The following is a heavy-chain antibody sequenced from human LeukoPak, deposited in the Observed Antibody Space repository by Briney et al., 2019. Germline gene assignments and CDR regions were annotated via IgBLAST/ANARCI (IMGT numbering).Heavy chain of an antibody. CDR1: GGSISSSSYY. CDR2: IYYSGST. D-gene: IGHD3-10*01. Sequence: SETLSLTCTVSGGSISSSSYYWGWIRQPPGKGLEWIGSIYYSGSTYYNPSLKSRVTISVDTSKNPIALKVTSVTAADTAVYFCARRVGFYGSGSLNYFDPWGQGILVSVSS. V-gene: IGHV4-39*02. J-gene: IGHJ5*01. CDR3: ARRVGFYGSGSLNYFDP.